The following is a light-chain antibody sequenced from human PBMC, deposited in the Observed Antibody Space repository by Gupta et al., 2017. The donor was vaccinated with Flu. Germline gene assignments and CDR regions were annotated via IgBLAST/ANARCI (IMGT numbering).Light chain of an antibody. Sequence: VTSTVSGSSSNIGRNAVNWYQQVPGTSPNLLIYGSNKRPSGVPDRFAGSKSGTSAALAIRGLQAEEEADYYCAAWDDSLNGHYVFGTGTKVTVL. CDR3: AAWDDSLNGHYV. CDR1: SSNIGRNA. V-gene: IGLV1-44*01. J-gene: IGLJ1*01. CDR2: GSN.